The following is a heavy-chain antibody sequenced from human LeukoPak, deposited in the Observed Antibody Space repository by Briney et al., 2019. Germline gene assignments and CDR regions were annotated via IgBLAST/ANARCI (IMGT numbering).Heavy chain of an antibody. CDR1: GFTFSSYG. CDR2: ISYDGTNK. Sequence: GGSLRLSCAASGFTFSSYGMNWVRQAPGKGLEWVAVISYDGTNKFYVDSLRGRFTISRDNAKNSLYLQMNSLRAEDTAVYYCARARTRGYSGYGEGYWGQGTLVTVSS. CDR3: ARARTRGYSGYGEGY. J-gene: IGHJ4*02. D-gene: IGHD5-12*01. V-gene: IGHV3-30*03.